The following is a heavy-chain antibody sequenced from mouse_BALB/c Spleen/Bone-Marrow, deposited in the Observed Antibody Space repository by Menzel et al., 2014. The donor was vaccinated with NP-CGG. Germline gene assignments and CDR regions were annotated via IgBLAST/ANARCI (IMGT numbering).Heavy chain of an antibody. CDR2: INSNGGST. D-gene: IGHD2-3*01. CDR1: GFTFSSYG. J-gene: IGHJ4*01. V-gene: IGHV5-6-3*01. CDR3: ARDGYYVFYAMDY. Sequence: EVQGVESGGGLVQPGGSLKLSCAASGFTFSSYGMSWVRPTPDKRLELVATINSNGGSTYYPDSVKGRFTISRDNAKNTLYLQMSSLKSEDTAMYYCARDGYYVFYAMDYWGQGTSVTVSS.